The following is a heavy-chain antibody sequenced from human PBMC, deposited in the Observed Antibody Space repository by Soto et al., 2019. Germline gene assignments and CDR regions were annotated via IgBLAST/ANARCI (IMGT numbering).Heavy chain of an antibody. Sequence: EVQLLESGGGLVQPGGSLRLSCAASGFTFSSYAMRWVRQAPVKGREWVSAISGSGGSTYYADSVKGRFTISRDHSTNTLYLQMNSLSSEDRAVYYCARWGSGSYYDYWGQGTLVTVSS. CDR2: ISGSGGST. D-gene: IGHD1-26*01. V-gene: IGHV3-23*01. CDR3: ARWGSGSYYDY. J-gene: IGHJ4*02. CDR1: GFTFSSYA.